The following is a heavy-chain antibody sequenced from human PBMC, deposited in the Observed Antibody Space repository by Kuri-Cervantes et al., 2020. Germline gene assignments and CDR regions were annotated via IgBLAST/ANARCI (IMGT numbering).Heavy chain of an antibody. Sequence: ESLKISCAASGFTFSDYSLNWVRQPPGKGLEWIGEIYHSGSTNYNPSLKSRVTISVDKSKNQFSLKLSSVTAADTAVYYCARDGPMDYWGQGTLVTVSS. D-gene: IGHD5-24*01. V-gene: IGHV4-34*01. J-gene: IGHJ4*02. CDR3: ARDGPMDY. CDR1: GFTFSDYS. CDR2: IYHSGST.